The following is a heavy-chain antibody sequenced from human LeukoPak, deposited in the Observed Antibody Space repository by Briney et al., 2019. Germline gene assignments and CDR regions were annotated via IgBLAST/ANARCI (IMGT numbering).Heavy chain of an antibody. Sequence: PGGSLRLSCAASGFTFSSYAMSWVRQAPGKGLEWVSAISGSSGSTYYADSVKGRFTISRDNSKNTLYLQMNGLRAEDTAVYYCAKDYDILTGSEYWGQGTLVTASS. V-gene: IGHV3-23*01. CDR2: ISGSSGST. D-gene: IGHD3-9*01. CDR3: AKDYDILTGSEY. CDR1: GFTFSSYA. J-gene: IGHJ4*02.